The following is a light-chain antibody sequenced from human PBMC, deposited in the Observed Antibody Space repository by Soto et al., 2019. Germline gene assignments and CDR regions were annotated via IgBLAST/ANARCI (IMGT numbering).Light chain of an antibody. Sequence: EIVLTQSPGTLSLSPGERATLSCRASQTVNSDYLAWYQQKPGQAPRLLFFGASSRASGIPDRFSGSGSGTDFTLTISRLEPEDFAVYYCQQYGNSPPTFGQGTKVEIK. CDR2: GAS. V-gene: IGKV3-20*01. J-gene: IGKJ1*01. CDR1: QTVNSDY. CDR3: QQYGNSPPT.